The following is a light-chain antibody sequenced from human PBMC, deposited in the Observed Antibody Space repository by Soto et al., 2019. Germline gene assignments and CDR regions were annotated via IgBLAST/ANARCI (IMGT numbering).Light chain of an antibody. CDR1: QSISSW. V-gene: IGKV1-5*03. J-gene: IGKJ4*01. Sequence: DIPMTQSPSTLSASAGDRVTITCRASQSISSWLAWYQQKPGKAPKLLIHEASSLESGVPSRFSGSGSETEFTLTISSLQPDDFATYYCQQYNSYPLTFGGGTKVESK. CDR3: QQYNSYPLT. CDR2: EAS.